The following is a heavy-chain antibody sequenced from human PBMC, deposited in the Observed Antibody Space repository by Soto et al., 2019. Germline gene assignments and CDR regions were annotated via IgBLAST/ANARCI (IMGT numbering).Heavy chain of an antibody. CDR2: IKQDGSEK. Sequence: GGSLRLSCAASGFTFSTYWMSWVRQAPGKGLEWVANIKQDGSEKYYVDSVKGRFTISRDNAKNSLYLEMNSLRAEDTAVYYCARAARGDSFLYWGQGTLVTVSS. J-gene: IGHJ4*02. V-gene: IGHV3-7*01. D-gene: IGHD2-15*01. CDR3: ARAARGDSFLY. CDR1: GFTFSTYW.